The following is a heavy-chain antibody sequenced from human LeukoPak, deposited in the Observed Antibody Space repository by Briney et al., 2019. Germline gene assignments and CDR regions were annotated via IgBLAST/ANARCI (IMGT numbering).Heavy chain of an antibody. Sequence: PSETLSLTCAVYGGSFSGYYWSWIRRPPGKGLEWIGEIDHSGSTNYNPSLKSRVTISVDTSKNQFSLKLSSVTAADTAVYYCAREQSVLMVYAAPFDPWGQGTLVTVSS. J-gene: IGHJ5*02. CDR3: AREQSVLMVYAAPFDP. D-gene: IGHD2-8*01. CDR2: IDHSGST. V-gene: IGHV4-34*01. CDR1: GGSFSGYY.